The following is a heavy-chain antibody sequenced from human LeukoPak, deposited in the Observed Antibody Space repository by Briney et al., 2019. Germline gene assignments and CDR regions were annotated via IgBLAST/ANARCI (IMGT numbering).Heavy chain of an antibody. CDR3: ARGDATMIVVVILRGDAFDI. J-gene: IGHJ3*02. CDR2: INPSGGST. CDR1: GYTFTSYY. D-gene: IGHD3-22*01. Sequence: ASVEVSCKASGYTFTSYYMHWVRQAPGQGLEWMGIINPSGGSTSYAQKFQGRVTMTRDTSTSTVYMELSSLRSEDTAVYYCARGDATMIVVVILRGDAFDIWGQGTMVTVSS. V-gene: IGHV1-46*01.